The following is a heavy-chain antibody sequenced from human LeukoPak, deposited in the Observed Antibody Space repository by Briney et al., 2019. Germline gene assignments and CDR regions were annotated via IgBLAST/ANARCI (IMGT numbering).Heavy chain of an antibody. CDR2: VDPEDGET. CDR3: ATGDCSGGSCYSGVLNY. D-gene: IGHD2-15*01. CDR1: GYTLTELS. J-gene: IGHJ4*02. V-gene: IGHV1-24*01. Sequence: ASVKVCCKVSGYTLTELSMHWVRQGPGKGLEWMGGVDPEDGETIYAQKFQGRVTMTEDTSTDTAYMELSSLRSEDTAVYYCATGDCSGGSCYSGVLNYWGQGTLVTVSS.